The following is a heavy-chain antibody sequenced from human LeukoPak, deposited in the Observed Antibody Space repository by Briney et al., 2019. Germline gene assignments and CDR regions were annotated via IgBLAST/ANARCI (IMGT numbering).Heavy chain of an antibody. Sequence: PSETLSLTCTVSGGSISSGSYYWSWIRQPAGKGLEWIGRIYTSGSTNYNPSLKSRVTISVDTSKNQFSLKLSSVTAADTAVYYCARGAGYCSSTSCLYYYYYMDVWGKGTTVTISS. D-gene: IGHD2-2*01. CDR2: IYTSGST. V-gene: IGHV4-61*02. CDR3: ARGAGYCSSTSCLYYYYYMDV. CDR1: GGSISSGSYY. J-gene: IGHJ6*03.